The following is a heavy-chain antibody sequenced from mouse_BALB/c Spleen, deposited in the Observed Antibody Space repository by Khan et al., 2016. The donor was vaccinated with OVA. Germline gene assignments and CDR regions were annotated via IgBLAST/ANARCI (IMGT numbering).Heavy chain of an antibody. CDR1: GYTFTDYN. J-gene: IGHJ3*01. CDR3: ATSDYGSFAY. CDR2: IFPNNGGT. Sequence: VQLQPSGPELVKPGASVKISCKASGYTFTDYNMDWVKQSHGESLEWIGYIFPNNGGTGYNQKFKTKATLTVDNSSSTAYMELSSLTSEDSAAHCCATSDYGSFAYWGQGTLDTVSA. D-gene: IGHD1-1*02. V-gene: IGHV1S29*02.